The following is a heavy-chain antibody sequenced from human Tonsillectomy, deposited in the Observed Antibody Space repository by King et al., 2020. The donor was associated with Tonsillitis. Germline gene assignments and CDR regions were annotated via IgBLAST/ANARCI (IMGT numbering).Heavy chain of an antibody. CDR3: AKLAVKFLTVAGGENWFDP. D-gene: IGHD6-19*01. CDR1: GYTFTDYW. J-gene: IGHJ5*02. Sequence: QLVQSGAEVKKPGESLKISCKTSGYTFTDYWIGWVRQKSGQGLEWMGIIYPVDSETRYSPSFQGQVTISADKSLNTTYLQWGSLKASDTAMYYCAKLAVKFLTVAGGENWFDPWGQGTLVIVSS. CDR2: IYPVDSET. V-gene: IGHV5-51*01.